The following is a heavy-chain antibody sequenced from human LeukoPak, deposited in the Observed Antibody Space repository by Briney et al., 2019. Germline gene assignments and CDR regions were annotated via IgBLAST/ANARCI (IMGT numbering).Heavy chain of an antibody. D-gene: IGHD6-13*01. J-gene: IGHJ3*02. Sequence: GSLRLSCAASGFTLSSHSMNWVRQAPGKGLEWVASISSSSSYIYYADSVKGRFTISRDNAKNSLFLQMNSPRAEDTAVYYCARVDRYSSSCYAFDIWGQGTMVTVSS. CDR1: GFTLSSHS. V-gene: IGHV3-21*01. CDR2: ISSSSSYI. CDR3: ARVDRYSSSCYAFDI.